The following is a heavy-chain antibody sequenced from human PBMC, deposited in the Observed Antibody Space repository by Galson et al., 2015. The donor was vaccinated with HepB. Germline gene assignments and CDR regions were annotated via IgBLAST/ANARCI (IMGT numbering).Heavy chain of an antibody. V-gene: IGHV1-69*06. J-gene: IGHJ6*02. CDR2: IIPIFGTA. CDR3: AGTAGYYYGMDV. CDR1: GGTFSSYA. Sequence: SVKVSCKASGGTFSSYAISWVRQAPGQGLEWMGGIIPIFGTANYAQKFQGRVTITADKSTSTAYMELSSLRSEDTAVYYCAGTAGYYYGMDVWGQGTTVTVSS.